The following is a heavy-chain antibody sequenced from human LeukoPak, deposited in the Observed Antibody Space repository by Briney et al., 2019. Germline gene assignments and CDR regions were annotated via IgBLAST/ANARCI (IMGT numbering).Heavy chain of an antibody. J-gene: IGHJ5*02. CDR1: GGSFSGYY. Sequence: SETLSLTCAVYGGSFSGYYWSWIRQPPGKGLEWIGYIFYSGSTNYNPSLKSRVTMSVDTSRNQFSLKLSSVTAADTAVYYCATHPKSCTRGIFITGKACWFDPWGQGTLVTVSS. CDR3: ATHPKSCTRGIFITGKACWFDP. D-gene: IGHD3-10*01. CDR2: IFYSGST. V-gene: IGHV4-59*08.